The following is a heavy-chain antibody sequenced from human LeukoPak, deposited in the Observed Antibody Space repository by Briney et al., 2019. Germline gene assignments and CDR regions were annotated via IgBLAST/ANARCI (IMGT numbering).Heavy chain of an antibody. Sequence: SVKVCCKASGGTFNSYAISWVRQAPGQGLEWMGGIIPMSDTANYPQKFRGRLTITADIPTSTVYMELSSLRSEDTAVYYCAREDDTGRYMGDDAFDIWGQGTMVTVSS. D-gene: IGHD1-26*01. V-gene: IGHV1-69*06. CDR3: AREDDTGRYMGDDAFDI. CDR1: GGTFNSYA. CDR2: IIPMSDTA. J-gene: IGHJ3*02.